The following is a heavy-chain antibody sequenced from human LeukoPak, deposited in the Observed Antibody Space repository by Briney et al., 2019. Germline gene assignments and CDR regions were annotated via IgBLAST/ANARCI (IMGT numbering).Heavy chain of an antibody. CDR3: ARVMGRYCSSTSCYVDY. CDR2: ISYDGSNK. Sequence: GGSLRLSCAASGITFSSYAMHWVRQAPGKGLEWVAVISYDGSNKYYADSVKGRFTISRDNSKNTLYLQMNSLRAEDTAVYYCARVMGRYCSSTSCYVDYWGQGTLVSVSS. CDR1: GITFSSYA. J-gene: IGHJ4*02. V-gene: IGHV3-30*04. D-gene: IGHD2-2*01.